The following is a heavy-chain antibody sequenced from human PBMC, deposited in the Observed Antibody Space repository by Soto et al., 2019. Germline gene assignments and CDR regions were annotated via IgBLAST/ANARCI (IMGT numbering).Heavy chain of an antibody. J-gene: IGHJ4*02. Sequence: LXLTCTVAFGSFRRGPYYWSWSRQHPGKGLEWIGYIYCSGSTYYNPSLKSRVTISVDTSKNQFSLKLSSVPAADTAVYYCARFSRGTPFDYWGQGSL. CDR1: FGSFRRGPYY. D-gene: IGHD3-3*01. V-gene: IGHV4-31*03. CDR3: ARFSRGTPFDY. CDR2: IYCSGST.